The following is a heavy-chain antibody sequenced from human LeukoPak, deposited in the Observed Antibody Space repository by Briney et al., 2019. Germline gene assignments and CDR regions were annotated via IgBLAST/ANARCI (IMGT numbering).Heavy chain of an antibody. CDR3: ARGGPSSLGIGCFQH. V-gene: IGHV1-18*01. D-gene: IGHD1-14*01. J-gene: IGHJ1*01. Sequence: ASVKVSCKASGYTFTSYGISWVRQAPGQGLEWMGWVSAYNGNTNYAQKFRGRVTMTTDTSTSTAYMELRSLRSDDTAVYYCARGGPSSLGIGCFQHWGQGTLVTVSS. CDR1: GYTFTSYG. CDR2: VSAYNGNT.